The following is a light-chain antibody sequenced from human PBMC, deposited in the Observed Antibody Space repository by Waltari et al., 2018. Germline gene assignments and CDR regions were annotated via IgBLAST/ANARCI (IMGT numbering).Light chain of an antibody. CDR2: AAS. V-gene: IGKV3-11*01. Sequence: EIVLTQSPGTLSLSPGERATLSCRASQSLRNFLAWYQHKPGQAPRLLLSAASTRAPGTPARFGGIGSGTDFTLTISSLEPEDFATYYCQQSYSTPRTFGPGTKVDIK. J-gene: IGKJ3*01. CDR3: QQSYSTPRT. CDR1: QSLRNF.